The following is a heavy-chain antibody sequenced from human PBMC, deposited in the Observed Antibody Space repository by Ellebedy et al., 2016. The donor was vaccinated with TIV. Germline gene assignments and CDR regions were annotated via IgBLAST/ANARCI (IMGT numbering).Heavy chain of an antibody. CDR3: ARGGGAYYDTYGMDV. Sequence: GESLKISCAASGFTVSSNYMSWVRQAPGKGLEWVSVIYSGGSTYYADSVKGRFTISRDNSKNTLYLQMNSLRAEDTAVYYCARGGGAYYDTYGMDVWGQGTTVTVSS. J-gene: IGHJ6*02. D-gene: IGHD3-22*01. V-gene: IGHV3-66*01. CDR2: IYSGGST. CDR1: GFTVSSNY.